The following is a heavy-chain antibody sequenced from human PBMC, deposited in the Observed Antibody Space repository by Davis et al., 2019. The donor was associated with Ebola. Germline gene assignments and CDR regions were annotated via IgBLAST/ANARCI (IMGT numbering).Heavy chain of an antibody. CDR3: TKGQGYFLDY. V-gene: IGHV3-30*02. Sequence: GGSLRLSCAASGFSFSSYAMHWVRQAPGKGLEWVAFISYDGRNKYYADSVKGRFTFSRDNSKNTLYLQMDTLRVEDTALYYCTKGQGYFLDYWGQGTLVTVSS. D-gene: IGHD6-13*01. CDR1: GFSFSSYA. J-gene: IGHJ4*02. CDR2: ISYDGRNK.